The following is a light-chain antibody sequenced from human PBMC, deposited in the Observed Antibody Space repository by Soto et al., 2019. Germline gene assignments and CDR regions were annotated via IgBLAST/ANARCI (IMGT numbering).Light chain of an antibody. J-gene: IGKJ3*01. CDR1: QGISSY. Sequence: DIQLTQSPSFLSASVGDRVTITCRASQGISSYLAWYQLKPGTAPKLLIYAASTLQSGVPSSFSGSGSGTEFTLTLNSLQPEDFATYFCQQLNNYPFTFGPGTKVEIK. CDR2: AAS. V-gene: IGKV1-9*01. CDR3: QQLNNYPFT.